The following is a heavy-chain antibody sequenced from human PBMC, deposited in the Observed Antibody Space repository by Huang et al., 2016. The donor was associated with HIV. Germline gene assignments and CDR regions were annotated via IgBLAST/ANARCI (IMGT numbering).Heavy chain of an antibody. CDR3: AKRGGAWGSPYAFDL. CDR1: GGYFNNFG. CDR2: IIPRFGTR. J-gene: IGHJ3*01. V-gene: IGHV1-69*13. Sequence: QVQLVQSGAEVRKPGSSVKVSCRASGGYFNNFGINWVRQAPGQGLEWRGGIIPRFGTRNDAQRFKDRVTITADETTGVVHLEVTSLRSDDTAVYFCAKRGGAWGSPYAFDLWGPGTMVTVSS. D-gene: IGHD3-16*01.